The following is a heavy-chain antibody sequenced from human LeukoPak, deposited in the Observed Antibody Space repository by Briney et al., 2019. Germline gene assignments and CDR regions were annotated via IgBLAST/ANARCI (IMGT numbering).Heavy chain of an antibody. J-gene: IGHJ4*02. V-gene: IGHV3-21*01. Sequence: PGGSLRLSCAASGFTFSGYSMNWVRQAPGKGLEWVSSISSSSSYIYYADSVKGRFTISRDNAKISLYLQMNSLRAEDTAVYYRASHWDCGGDCVYCFDYWGQGTLVTVSS. CDR3: ASHWDCGGDCVYCFDY. CDR2: ISSSSSYI. D-gene: IGHD2-21*02. CDR1: GFTFSGYS.